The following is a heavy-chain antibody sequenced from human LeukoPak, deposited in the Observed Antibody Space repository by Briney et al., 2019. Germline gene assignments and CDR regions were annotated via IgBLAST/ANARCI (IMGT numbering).Heavy chain of an antibody. CDR2: IYYSGST. J-gene: IGHJ4*02. CDR3: ARAGGYSSSWYIRY. CDR1: GGSISSYY. Sequence: SETLSLTCTVSGGSISSYYWSWIRQPPGKGLEWIGYIYYSGSTNYNPSLKSRVTISVDTSKNQFSLKLSSVTAADTAVYYCARAGGYSSSWYIRYWGQGTLVTVSS. D-gene: IGHD6-13*01. V-gene: IGHV4-59*12.